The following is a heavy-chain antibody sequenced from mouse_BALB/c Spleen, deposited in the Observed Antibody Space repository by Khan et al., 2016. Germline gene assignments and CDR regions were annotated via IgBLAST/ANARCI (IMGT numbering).Heavy chain of an antibody. CDR1: GYTFTDYS. V-gene: IGHV9-2-1*01. CDR2: INTETGEP. J-gene: IGHJ4*01. CDR3: ARSRGSSYDYYAMGY. Sequence: QIQLVQSGPELKKPGETVKISCKASGYTFTDYSMHWVKQAPGKGLKWMGWINTETGEPTYADDFKGRFAFSLETSASTAYLQINNLKNEDTATYFSARSRGSSYDYYAMGYWGQGTSVTVSS. D-gene: IGHD1-1*01.